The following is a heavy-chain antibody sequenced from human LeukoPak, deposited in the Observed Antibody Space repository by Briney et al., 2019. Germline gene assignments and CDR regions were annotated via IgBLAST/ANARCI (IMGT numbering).Heavy chain of an antibody. CDR1: GGSISSGDYF. CDR2: IYYSGST. Sequence: SETLPLTCTVSGGSISSGDYFWSWIRQPPGKGLEWIGYIYYSGSTYYNPSLKSRVTISVDTSKNQFSLKLSSVTAADTAVYYCARAGGMDDHWGQGTLVTVSS. D-gene: IGHD1-14*01. V-gene: IGHV4-30-4*01. J-gene: IGHJ4*02. CDR3: ARAGGMDDH.